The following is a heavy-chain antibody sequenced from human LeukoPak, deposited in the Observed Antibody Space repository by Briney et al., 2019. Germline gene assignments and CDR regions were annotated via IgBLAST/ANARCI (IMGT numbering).Heavy chain of an antibody. CDR3: ARSIQFGTWFDP. V-gene: IGHV3-48*01. CDR2: ITSSSNTI. CDR1: GFTFSSYS. D-gene: IGHD5-24*01. J-gene: IGHJ5*02. Sequence: GGSLRLSCAASGFTFSSYSMQWVRQAPGKGLDWVSYITSSSNTIYYADSVRGRFTISRDNAKNSLYLQMNSLRAEDTAVYHCARSIQFGTWFDPWGQGTLVTVSS.